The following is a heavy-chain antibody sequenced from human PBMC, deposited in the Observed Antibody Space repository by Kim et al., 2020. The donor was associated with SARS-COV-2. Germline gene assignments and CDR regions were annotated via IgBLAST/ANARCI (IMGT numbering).Heavy chain of an antibody. V-gene: IGHV4-59*01. Sequence: HHPSLKSRVTISVDTSKNQFSLMLSAVTAADTAVYYCAGTYYGSGNMDVWGQGTTVTVSS. D-gene: IGHD3-10*01. J-gene: IGHJ6*02. CDR3: AGTYYGSGNMDV.